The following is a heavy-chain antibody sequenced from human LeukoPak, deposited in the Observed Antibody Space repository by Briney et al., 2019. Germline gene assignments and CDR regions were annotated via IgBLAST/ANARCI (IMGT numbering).Heavy chain of an antibody. CDR1: GGSISSYY. J-gene: IGHJ4*02. CDR3: ARAVTMIAPFDY. D-gene: IGHD3-22*01. V-gene: IGHV4-59*01. Sequence: NPSETLSFTCTVSGGSISSYYWSWIRQPPGKGLEWIGYIYYSGSTNYNPSLKSRVTISVDTSKNQFSLKLSSVTAADTAVYYCARAVTMIAPFDYWGQGTLVTVSS. CDR2: IYYSGST.